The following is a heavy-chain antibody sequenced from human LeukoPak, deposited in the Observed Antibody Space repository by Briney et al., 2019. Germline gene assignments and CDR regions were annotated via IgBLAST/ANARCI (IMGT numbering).Heavy chain of an antibody. V-gene: IGHV3-23*01. J-gene: IGHJ4*02. CDR3: AKRGVVIRGLLVIGYHQEAYHYDF. D-gene: IGHD3-10*01. CDR2: IGEKGGTK. CDR1: GISLSNYA. Sequence: GGSLRLSCVVSGISLSNYAMTWVRQAPGKGLEWVSYIGEKGGTKTYADSVKGRFTIARHTSLNTLYLQMNNLRAEDTAVYFCAKRGVVIRGLLVIGYHQEAYHYDFWGQGVPVTVSS.